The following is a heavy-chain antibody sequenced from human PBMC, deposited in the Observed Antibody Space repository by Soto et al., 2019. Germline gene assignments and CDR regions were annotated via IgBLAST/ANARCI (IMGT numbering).Heavy chain of an antibody. Sequence: EVHLLESGGNVVQPGGSLRLSCAASGFTFSSYAMNWVRQAPGKGLEWVSSISANGRNTYYADSVKGRFTISRDRSKNTLYLQLYSLRVEDTAIYYCAKDLSSLGWLALGAPFDSWGQVPLVTVSS. D-gene: IGHD5-18*01. CDR2: ISANGRNT. J-gene: IGHJ4*02. CDR3: AKDLSSLGWLALGAPFDS. CDR1: GFTFSSYA. V-gene: IGHV3-23*01.